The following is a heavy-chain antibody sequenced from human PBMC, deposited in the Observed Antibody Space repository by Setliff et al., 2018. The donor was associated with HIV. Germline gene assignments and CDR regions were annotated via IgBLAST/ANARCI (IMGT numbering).Heavy chain of an antibody. V-gene: IGHV7-4-1*02. D-gene: IGHD3-3*01. CDR1: GYTFTSYS. CDR3: ARAQALLRVYYMDV. J-gene: IGHJ6*03. Sequence: ASVKVSCKASGYTFTSYSINWVRQAPGQGLEWMGWINTNTGNPTYAQDFTGRFVFSLDTSVSTAFLQISSLKAEDTAVYYCARAQALLRVYYMDVWGKGTTVTVSS. CDR2: INTNTGNP.